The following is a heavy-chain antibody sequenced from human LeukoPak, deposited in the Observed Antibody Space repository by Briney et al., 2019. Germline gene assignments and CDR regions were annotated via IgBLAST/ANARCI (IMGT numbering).Heavy chain of an antibody. D-gene: IGHD3-22*01. CDR2: IYSGGST. Sequence: GGSLRLSCAASGFTVSSNYMSWVRQAPGKGLEWVSVIYSGGSTYYADSVKGRLTISRDNSKNTLYLQMNSLRAEDTAVYYCARHSSGYYHYDYWGPGTPVTVAS. J-gene: IGHJ4*02. V-gene: IGHV3-66*02. CDR3: ARHSSGYYHYDY. CDR1: GFTVSSNY.